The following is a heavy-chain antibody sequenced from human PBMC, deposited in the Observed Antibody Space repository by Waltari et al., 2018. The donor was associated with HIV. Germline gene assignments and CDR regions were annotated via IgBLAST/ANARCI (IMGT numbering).Heavy chain of an antibody. CDR3: ARGVVGGYDLGNNWFDP. Sequence: QLQESGPGLVKPSQTLSLTCPVSGGSISRGSYHCSWSRQPAGTGLEWIGRLYTSGSTDYNPSLKSRATISGDTSKNQFSLKLSSVTAADTAVYYCARGVVGGYDLGNNWFDPWGQGTLVTVSS. CDR2: LYTSGST. D-gene: IGHD5-12*01. V-gene: IGHV4-61*02. CDR1: GGSISRGSYH. J-gene: IGHJ5*02.